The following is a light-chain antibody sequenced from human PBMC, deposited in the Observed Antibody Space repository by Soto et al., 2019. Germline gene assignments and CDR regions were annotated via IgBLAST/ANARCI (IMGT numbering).Light chain of an antibody. CDR1: QSVANF. CDR2: DAS. Sequence: EIVLTQSPDTLSLSPGERATLSCRASQSVANFLAWYQHKPGQAPRLLIYDASNRATGIPARFSGSGSGTDFTLTISSIEPEDFAVYYCQQRSNWPPLTFGGGTKVEIK. CDR3: QQRSNWPPLT. V-gene: IGKV3-11*01. J-gene: IGKJ4*01.